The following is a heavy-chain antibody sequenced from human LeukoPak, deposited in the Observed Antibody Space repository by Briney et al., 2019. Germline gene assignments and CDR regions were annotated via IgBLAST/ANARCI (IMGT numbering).Heavy chain of an antibody. CDR3: ATNSYYDSSGYYFFGDY. CDR2: ISGSGGST. CDR1: GFTFSSYA. V-gene: IGHV3-23*01. J-gene: IGHJ4*02. Sequence: GGSLRLSCAASGFTFSSYAMSWVRQAPGKGLEWVSAISGSGGSTYYADSVKGRFTISRDNSKNTLYLQMNSLRAEDTAVYYCATNSYYDSSGYYFFGDYWGQGTLVTVSS. D-gene: IGHD3-22*01.